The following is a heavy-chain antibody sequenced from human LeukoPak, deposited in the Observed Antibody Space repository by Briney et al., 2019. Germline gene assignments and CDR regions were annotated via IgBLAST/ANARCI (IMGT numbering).Heavy chain of an antibody. Sequence: PGGSLRLSCAASGFTFSSYAMSWVRQAPGKGLEWVSAISGSGGSTYYADSVKGRFTISRDNSKNTLYLQMNSLRAEDTAVYYCAKDTGLRFLEWLNPFDYWGQGTLVTVSS. J-gene: IGHJ4*02. V-gene: IGHV3-23*01. CDR1: GFTFSSYA. D-gene: IGHD3-3*01. CDR2: ISGSGGST. CDR3: AKDTGLRFLEWLNPFDY.